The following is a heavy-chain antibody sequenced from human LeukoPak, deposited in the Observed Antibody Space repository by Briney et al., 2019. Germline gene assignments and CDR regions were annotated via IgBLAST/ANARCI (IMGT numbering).Heavy chain of an antibody. CDR1: GGSFSGYY. Sequence: SETLSLTCAVYGGSFSGYYWSWIRQPPGKGLEWIGEINHSGSTNYNPSLKGRVTISVDTSKNQFSLKLSSVTAADTAVYYCARGLLRFPLYYYGMDVWGQGTTVTVSS. D-gene: IGHD5-12*01. CDR2: INHSGST. J-gene: IGHJ6*02. V-gene: IGHV4-34*01. CDR3: ARGLLRFPLYYYGMDV.